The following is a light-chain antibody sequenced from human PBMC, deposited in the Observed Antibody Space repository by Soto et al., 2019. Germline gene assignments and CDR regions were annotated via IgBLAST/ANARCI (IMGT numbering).Light chain of an antibody. CDR1: SSDVGGYNF. V-gene: IGLV2-14*03. Sequence: QSALTQPASVSGSPGQSITISCTGTSSDVGGYNFVSWYQQHPGKAPKDMIYDVNNRPSGVSNRFSCSKSGNTASLTISGLQAEDEADYYCTSFTSGSTVVVGGGTMLAVL. J-gene: IGLJ2*01. CDR3: TSFTSGSTVV. CDR2: DVN.